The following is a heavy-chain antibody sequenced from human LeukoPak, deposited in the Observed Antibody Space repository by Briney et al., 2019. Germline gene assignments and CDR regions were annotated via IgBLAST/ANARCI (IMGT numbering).Heavy chain of an antibody. D-gene: IGHD4-17*01. CDR3: AREGGYGDYVFDY. V-gene: IGHV3-21*01. CDR2: ISSSSSYI. J-gene: IGHJ4*02. Sequence: PGGSLRLSCAASGFTFSSYSMNWVRQAPGKGLEWVSSISSSSSYIYYADSVKGRLTISRDNAKNSLYLQMNSLRAEDTAVYYCAREGGYGDYVFDYWGQGTLVTVSS. CDR1: GFTFSSYS.